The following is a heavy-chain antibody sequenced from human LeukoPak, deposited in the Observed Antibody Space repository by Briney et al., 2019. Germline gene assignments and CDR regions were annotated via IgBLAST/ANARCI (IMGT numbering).Heavy chain of an antibody. Sequence: SETLSLTCTVSGGSISSYYWSWIRQPPGKGLEWIGYIYYSGSTNYNPSLKSRVTISVDTSKNQFSLKLSSVTAADTAVYYCARSHYGDYGDYWGQRTLVTVSS. V-gene: IGHV4-59*01. CDR1: GGSISSYY. J-gene: IGHJ4*02. D-gene: IGHD4-17*01. CDR2: IYYSGST. CDR3: ARSHYGDYGDY.